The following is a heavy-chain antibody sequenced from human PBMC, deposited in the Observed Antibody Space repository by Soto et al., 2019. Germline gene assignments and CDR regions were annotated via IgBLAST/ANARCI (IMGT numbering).Heavy chain of an antibody. CDR1: AFTFSAHN. J-gene: IGHJ6*02. CDR3: VTDGGIAASHYYGMDV. V-gene: IGHV3-72*01. Sequence: GGSLRLSCAASAFTFSAHNMVWVRQAPGKGLEWVGRSRSKANNYTTEYAASVKGRFTISRDDSKNSQYLQMNSLKTEATAVYCCVTDGGIAASHYYGMDVWGQGTTVTVSS. CDR2: SRSKANNYTT. D-gene: IGHD6-6*01.